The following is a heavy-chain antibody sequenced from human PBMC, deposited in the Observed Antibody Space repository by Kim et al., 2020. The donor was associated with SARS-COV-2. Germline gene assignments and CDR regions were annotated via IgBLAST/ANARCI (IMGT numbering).Heavy chain of an antibody. CDR1: GGSISSSSYY. CDR2: IYYSGST. D-gene: IGHD6-19*01. J-gene: IGHJ6*02. V-gene: IGHV4-39*01. Sequence: SETLSLTCTVSGGSISSSSYYWGWIRQPPGKGLEWIGSIYYSGSTYYNPSLKSRVTISVDTSKNQFSLKLSSVTAADTAVYYCASWGVGSGWVYYYYYYGMDVWGQGTTVTVSS. CDR3: ASWGVGSGWVYYYYYYGMDV.